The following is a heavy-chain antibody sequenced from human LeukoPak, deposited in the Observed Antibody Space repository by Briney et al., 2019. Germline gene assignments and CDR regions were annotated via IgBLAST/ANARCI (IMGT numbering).Heavy chain of an antibody. CDR3: ASSGITGTPRFDY. J-gene: IGHJ4*02. CDR1: GFTFSSYG. V-gene: IGHV3-33*01. CDR2: IWYDGSNK. Sequence: PGGSLRLSCAASGFTFSSYGMHWVRQAPGKGLEWVAVIWYDGSNKYYADSVKGRFTISRDDSKNTLYLQMNSLRAEDTAVYYCASSGITGTPRFDYWGQGTLVTVSS. D-gene: IGHD1-20*01.